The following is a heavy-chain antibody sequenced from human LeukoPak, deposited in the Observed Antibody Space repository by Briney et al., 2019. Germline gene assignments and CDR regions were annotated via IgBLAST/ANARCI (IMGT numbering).Heavy chain of an antibody. D-gene: IGHD3-3*01. V-gene: IGHV4-34*01. CDR3: ARRRFLEWLSSYYYYYMDV. J-gene: IGHJ6*03. CDR2: INHSGST. Sequence: GSLRLSCAASGFTFSSYSMNWVRQPPGKGLEWIGEINHSGSTNYNPSLKSRVTISVDTSKNQFSPKLSSVTAADTAVYYCARRRFLEWLSSYYYYYMDVWGKGTTVTVSS. CDR1: GFTFSSYS.